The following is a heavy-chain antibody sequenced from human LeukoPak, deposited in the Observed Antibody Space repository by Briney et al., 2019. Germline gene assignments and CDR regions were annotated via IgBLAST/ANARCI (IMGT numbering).Heavy chain of an antibody. CDR1: GGSISSYY. V-gene: IGHV4-4*07. CDR2: IYTSGST. CDR3: ARDGDSGYDFLY. Sequence: SETLSLTCSVSGGSISSYYWSWIRQPAGKGLEWIGRIYTSGSTNYNPSLKSRVTMSVATSQNHFSLKLSSVTDADTAVYYCARDGDSGYDFLYWGQGTLVTVSS. J-gene: IGHJ4*02. D-gene: IGHD5-12*01.